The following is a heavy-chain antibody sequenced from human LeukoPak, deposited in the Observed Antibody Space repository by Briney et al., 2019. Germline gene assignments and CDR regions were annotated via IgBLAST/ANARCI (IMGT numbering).Heavy chain of an antibody. V-gene: IGHV3-23*01. J-gene: IGHJ4*02. CDR2: FTASGSTT. D-gene: IGHD3-10*01. Sequence: GGSLRLSCAASGFTFSSFAMSWVRQTPGKGLEWVSTFTASGSTTYYADSVKGRFTISRDDSKNTLYLQMNSLRADGTAVYYCAKDAVAPGSGGDYFDYWAQGTLVTVSS. CDR3: AKDAVAPGSGGDYFDY. CDR1: GFTFSSFA.